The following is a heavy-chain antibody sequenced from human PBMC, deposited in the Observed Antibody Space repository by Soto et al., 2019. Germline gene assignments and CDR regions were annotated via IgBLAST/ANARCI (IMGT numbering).Heavy chain of an antibody. Sequence: GGSLRLSCAASGFSFSTYDMSWVRQAPGKGLEWVSSISRTTTYIYYADSVKGRFTISRDNAKKSLYLQMNSLRAEDTAVYYCARVVYCTSLSCPHYFDYWGQGALVTVSS. D-gene: IGHD2-8*01. J-gene: IGHJ4*02. CDR2: ISRTTTYI. CDR1: GFSFSTYD. V-gene: IGHV3-21*01. CDR3: ARVVYCTSLSCPHYFDY.